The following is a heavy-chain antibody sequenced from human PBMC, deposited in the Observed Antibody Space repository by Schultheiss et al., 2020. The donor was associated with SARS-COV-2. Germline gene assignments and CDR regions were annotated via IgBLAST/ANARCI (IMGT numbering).Heavy chain of an antibody. CDR3: AREWIAAAGTRINWFDP. J-gene: IGHJ5*02. CDR1: GFTFSDYY. D-gene: IGHD6-13*01. CDR2: ISSSGSTI. Sequence: GGSLRLSCAASGFTFSDYYMSWIRQAPGKGLEWVSYISSSGSTIYYADSVKGRFTISRDNAKNSLYLQMNSLRAEDTAVYYCAREWIAAAGTRINWFDPWGQGTLVTVSS. V-gene: IGHV3-11*04.